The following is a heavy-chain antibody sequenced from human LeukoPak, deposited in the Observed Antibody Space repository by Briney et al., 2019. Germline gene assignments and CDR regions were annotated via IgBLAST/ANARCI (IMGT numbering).Heavy chain of an antibody. CDR3: AFSFDFWSGYYFD. D-gene: IGHD3-3*01. V-gene: IGHV4-59*01. CDR2: ISYSGNT. Sequence: SETLSLTCAVYGGSFSGYYWSWIRQPPGKGLEWIGYISYSGNTNYNPSLKSRVTISVDTSKNRFSLKLSSVTAADTAVYYCAFSFDFWSGYYFDWGQGTLVTVSS. J-gene: IGHJ4*02. CDR1: GGSFSGYY.